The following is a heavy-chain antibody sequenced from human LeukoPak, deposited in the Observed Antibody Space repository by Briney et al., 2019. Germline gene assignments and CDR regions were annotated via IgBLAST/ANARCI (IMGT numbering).Heavy chain of an antibody. CDR1: GFTFSSYA. V-gene: IGHV3-23*01. J-gene: IGHJ4*02. CDR3: AKLVRGVILDY. D-gene: IGHD3-10*01. Sequence: GVSLRLSCAASGFTFSSYAMSWVRQAPGKGLEWVSAISGSGGSTYYADSVKGRFTISRDNSKNALYLQMNSLRAEDTAVYYCAKLVRGVILDYWGQGTLVTVSS. CDR2: ISGSGGST.